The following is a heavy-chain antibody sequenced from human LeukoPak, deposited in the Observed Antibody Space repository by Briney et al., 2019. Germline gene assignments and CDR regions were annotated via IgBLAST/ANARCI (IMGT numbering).Heavy chain of an antibody. J-gene: IGHJ3*02. CDR1: GYTFTGYY. CDR3: ARAKFYDSSGHDAFDI. V-gene: IGHV1-2*02. D-gene: IGHD3-22*01. Sequence: ASVKVSCKASGYTFTGYYIHWVRQAPGQGLEWMGWISPNSGDTNYAQKFQGRVTMTRDTSISTAYMELSRLRSDDTAVYYCARAKFYDSSGHDAFDIWGQGTMVTVSS. CDR2: ISPNSGDT.